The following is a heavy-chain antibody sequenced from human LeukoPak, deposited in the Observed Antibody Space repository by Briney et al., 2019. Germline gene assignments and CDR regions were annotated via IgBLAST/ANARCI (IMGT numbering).Heavy chain of an antibody. Sequence: SETLSLTCTVTGGSISSYYWSWIRQPAGKGLEWIGRIYTSGSTNYNPSLKSRVTMSVDTSKNQFSLKLSSVTAADTAVYYCARGRGYCYSTTDCYGVDFQHWGQGTLVTVSS. J-gene: IGHJ1*01. D-gene: IGHD2/OR15-2a*01. CDR3: ARGRGYCYSTTDCYGVDFQH. CDR1: GGSISSYY. CDR2: IYTSGST. V-gene: IGHV4-4*07.